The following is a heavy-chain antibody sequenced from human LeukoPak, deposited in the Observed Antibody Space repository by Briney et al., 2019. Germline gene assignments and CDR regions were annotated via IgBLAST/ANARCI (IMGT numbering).Heavy chain of an antibody. CDR2: ASPRGGWT. CDR3: AKVRAVYCSSPACYYYDA. D-gene: IGHD2-2*01. Sequence: GGALRLSCGGSGFTFSSYAMSWVRQTRARGLEGVAGASPRGGWTIYAESAEGRFTSSRDKSNDTVYLQLSSLRAEDSALYSCAKVRAVYCSSPACYYYDAWGQGSPVTASS. CDR1: GFTFSSYA. V-gene: IGHV3-23*01. J-gene: IGHJ4*02.